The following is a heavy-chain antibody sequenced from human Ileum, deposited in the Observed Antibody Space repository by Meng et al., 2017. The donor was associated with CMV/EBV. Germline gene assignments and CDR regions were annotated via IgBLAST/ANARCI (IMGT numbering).Heavy chain of an antibody. CDR3: ARASPQRRFLSY. CDR2: INHGGSS. CDR1: GGSFSEYH. V-gene: IGHV4-34*01. Sequence: QVQRQQGGAGLLKPSETLSPMCAVYGGSFSEYHWSWIRQPPGKGLEWIGEINHGGSSNYNPSLKSRVTISVDRSRNQVSLKLTSVTAADTAVYYCARASPQRRFLSYWGQGTLVTVSS. J-gene: IGHJ4*02. D-gene: IGHD3-3*01.